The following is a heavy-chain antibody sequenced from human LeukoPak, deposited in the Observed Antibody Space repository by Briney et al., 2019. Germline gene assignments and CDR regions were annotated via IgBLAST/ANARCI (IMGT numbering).Heavy chain of an antibody. CDR1: GYTFTSYD. CDR2: MNPNSGNT. V-gene: IGHV1-8*01. Sequence: ASVKVSCKASGYTFTSYDINWVRQATGQGLGWMGWMNPNSGNTGYAQKFQGRVTMTRNTSISTAYMELSSLRSEDTAVYYCARDITGTTSYYYYGMDVWGQGTTVTVSS. CDR3: ARDITGTTSYYYYGMDV. J-gene: IGHJ6*02. D-gene: IGHD1-7*01.